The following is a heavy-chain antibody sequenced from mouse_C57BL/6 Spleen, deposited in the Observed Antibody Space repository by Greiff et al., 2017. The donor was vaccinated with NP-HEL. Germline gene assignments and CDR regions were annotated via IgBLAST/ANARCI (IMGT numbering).Heavy chain of an antibody. V-gene: IGHV1-63*01. CDR2: IYPGGGYT. CDR3: ARSKLGRYFDV. Sequence: VQLQESGAELVRPGTSVKMSCKASGYTFTNYWIGWAKQRPGHGLEWIGDIYPGGGYTNYNEKFKGKATLTADKSSSTAYMQFSSLTSEDSAIYYCARSKLGRYFDVWGTGTTVTVSS. CDR1: GYTFTNYW. J-gene: IGHJ1*03. D-gene: IGHD4-1*01.